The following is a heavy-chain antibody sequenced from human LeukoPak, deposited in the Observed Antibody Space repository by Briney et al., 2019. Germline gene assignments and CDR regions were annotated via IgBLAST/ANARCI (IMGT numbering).Heavy chain of an antibody. J-gene: IGHJ5*02. Sequence: ASVKVSCKASGYTFTSYDINWVRQATGQGLEWMGWMNPNSGNTGYAQKFQGRVTITRNTSISTAYMELSSLRSEDTAVYYCARFDSSGWYNWFDPWGQETLVTVSS. CDR2: MNPNSGNT. D-gene: IGHD6-19*01. V-gene: IGHV1-8*01. CDR3: ARFDSSGWYNWFDP. CDR1: GYTFTSYD.